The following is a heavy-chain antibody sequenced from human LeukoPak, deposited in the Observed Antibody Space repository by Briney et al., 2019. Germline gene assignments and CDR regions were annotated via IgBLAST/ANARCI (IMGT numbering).Heavy chain of an antibody. D-gene: IGHD3-22*01. CDR1: GFTFSSYS. CDR2: ISSSSSYI. CDR3: AREWGYDSSGYSF. V-gene: IGHV3-21*01. J-gene: IGHJ4*02. Sequence: TGGSLGLSCAASGFTFSSYSMNWVRQAPGKGLEWVSSISSSSSYIYYADSVKGRFTISRDNAKNSLYLQMNSLRAEDTAVYYCAREWGYDSSGYSFGGQGTLVTVSS.